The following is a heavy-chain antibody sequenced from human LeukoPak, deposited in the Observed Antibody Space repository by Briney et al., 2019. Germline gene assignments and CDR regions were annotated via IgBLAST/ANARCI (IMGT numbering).Heavy chain of an antibody. CDR3: ARGTRRRFDY. J-gene: IGHJ4*02. CDR2: ISSTGSTI. Sequence: GGSLRLSCAVSGFTFSSSEMNWVRQAPGKGLEWVAYISSTGSTIYYADSVKGRFTISRDNAKNSLYLQMNSLRAEDTADYYCARGTRRRFDYWGQGTLVTVSS. V-gene: IGHV3-48*03. CDR1: GFTFSSSE.